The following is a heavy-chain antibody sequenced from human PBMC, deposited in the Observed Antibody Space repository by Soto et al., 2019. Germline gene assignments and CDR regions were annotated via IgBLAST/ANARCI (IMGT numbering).Heavy chain of an antibody. Sequence: PGGSLRLSCAASVFTFSSYAMSWFRQAPGKGLEWVSAISGTGGSTYYADSVKGRFTISRDNSKNTLYLQMNSLRVEDTALYYCAKETGYSSGWYLDYCGQGTLVTVSS. D-gene: IGHD6-19*01. CDR2: ISGTGGST. CDR1: VFTFSSYA. CDR3: AKETGYSSGWYLDY. V-gene: IGHV3-23*01. J-gene: IGHJ4*02.